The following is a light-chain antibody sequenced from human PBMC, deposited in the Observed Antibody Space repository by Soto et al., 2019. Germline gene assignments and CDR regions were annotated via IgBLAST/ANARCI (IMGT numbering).Light chain of an antibody. V-gene: IGKV3D-15*01. CDR2: DAS. CDR1: QSVSSSH. CDR3: QQYNNWPGT. J-gene: IGKJ1*01. Sequence: PGERATLSCRASQSVSSSHLAWYQQKPGQAPRLLIYDASNRATGIPARFSGSGSGTEFTLTISSLQSEDFAVYYCQQYNNWPGTFGQGAKV.